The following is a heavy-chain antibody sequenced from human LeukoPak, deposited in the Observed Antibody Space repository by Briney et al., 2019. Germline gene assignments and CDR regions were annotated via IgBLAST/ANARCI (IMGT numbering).Heavy chain of an antibody. CDR3: AVGRGYSGLDY. CDR2: IYYSGST. J-gene: IGHJ4*02. CDR1: GGSISSYY. D-gene: IGHD5-12*01. V-gene: IGHV4-59*01. Sequence: ASETLSLTCTVSGGSISSYYWSWVRQPPGKGLEWIGYIYYSGSTNYNPSLKGRVTISVDTSKNQFSLKLSSVTAADTAVYYCAVGRGYSGLDYWGQGTLVTVSS.